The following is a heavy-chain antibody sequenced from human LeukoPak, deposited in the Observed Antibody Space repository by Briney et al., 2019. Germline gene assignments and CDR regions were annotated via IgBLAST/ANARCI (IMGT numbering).Heavy chain of an antibody. CDR2: MNPNSGNT. J-gene: IGHJ6*02. D-gene: IGHD2-2*01. V-gene: IGHV1-8*01. Sequence: GASVKVSCKASGYTFTSYDINWVRQATGQGLEWMGWMNPNSGNTGYAQKFQGRVTMTRNTSISTAYMELSSLRSEDTAVYYCAREVGYCSSTSCQDHGYYYDVDVWGQGTTVTVSS. CDR3: AREVGYCSSTSCQDHGYYYDVDV. CDR1: GYTFTSYD.